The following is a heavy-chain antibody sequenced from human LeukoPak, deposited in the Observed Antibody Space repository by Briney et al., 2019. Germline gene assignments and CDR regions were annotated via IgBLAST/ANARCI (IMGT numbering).Heavy chain of an antibody. CDR2: INHSGST. D-gene: IGHD6-19*01. Sequence: SETLSLTCAVYGGSFSVYNWTWIRRPPGRGLEWIGEINHSGSTSYNPALKSRVTISIDTSKNQFSLKLRFLAAADTAVYYCARHSVPGGGFDPWGQGTLVTVSS. CDR3: ARHSVPGGGFDP. V-gene: IGHV4-34*01. CDR1: GGSFSVYN. J-gene: IGHJ5*02.